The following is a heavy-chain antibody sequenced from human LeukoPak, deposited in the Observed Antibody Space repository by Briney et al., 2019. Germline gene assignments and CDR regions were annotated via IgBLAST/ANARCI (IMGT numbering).Heavy chain of an antibody. CDR1: GFTFDDYA. Sequence: TGGSLRLSCAASGFTFDDYAMHWVRQAPGKGLEWVSGISWNSGSIGYADSVKGRFTISRDNAKNSLYLQMNSLRAEDTALYYCAKDSRSHDAFDIWGQGTMATVSS. CDR2: ISWNSGSI. J-gene: IGHJ3*02. CDR3: AKDSRSHDAFDI. V-gene: IGHV3-9*01.